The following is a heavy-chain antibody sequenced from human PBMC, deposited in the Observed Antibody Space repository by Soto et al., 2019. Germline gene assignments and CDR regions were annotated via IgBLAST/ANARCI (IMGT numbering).Heavy chain of an antibody. V-gene: IGHV3-23*01. J-gene: IGHJ4*02. CDR3: AKVPGLEHTLLDY. Sequence: EVQLLESGGGLVQPGGSLRLSCDASGFTFSSYAMSWFRQAQGKGLQWVSAISGSGGSTYYADSVKGRFTISRDNSKNTLYLQMNSLRAEDTAVYYCAKVPGLEHTLLDYWGQGTLVTVSS. CDR1: GFTFSSYA. D-gene: IGHD1-1*01. CDR2: ISGSGGST.